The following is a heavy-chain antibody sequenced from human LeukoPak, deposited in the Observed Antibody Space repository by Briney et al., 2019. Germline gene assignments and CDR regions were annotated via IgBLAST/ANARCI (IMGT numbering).Heavy chain of an antibody. J-gene: IGHJ5*02. CDR2: IYYSGST. D-gene: IGHD3-16*02. CDR3: ARTYDYVWGSYRLDWFDP. Sequence: SETLSLTSTVSGGSISSYYWSWIRQPPGKGLEWIGYIYYSGSTNYNPSLKSRVTISVDTSKNQFSLKLSSVTAADTAVYHCARTYDYVWGSYRLDWFDPWGQGTLVTVSS. CDR1: GGSISSYY. V-gene: IGHV4-59*08.